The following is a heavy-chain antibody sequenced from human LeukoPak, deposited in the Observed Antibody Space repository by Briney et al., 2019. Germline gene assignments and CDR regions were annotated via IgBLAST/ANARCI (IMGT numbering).Heavy chain of an antibody. J-gene: IGHJ3*02. V-gene: IGHV4-39*01. Sequence: PSETLSLTCTVSGGSISSSSYYWGWIRQPPGKGLEWIGSIYYSGSTYYNPSLKSRVTISVDTSKNQFSLKLSSVTAADTAVYYCASPVPSLTHRNAFDIWGQGTMVTVSS. CDR1: GGSISSSSYY. CDR3: ASPVPSLTHRNAFDI. CDR2: IYYSGST.